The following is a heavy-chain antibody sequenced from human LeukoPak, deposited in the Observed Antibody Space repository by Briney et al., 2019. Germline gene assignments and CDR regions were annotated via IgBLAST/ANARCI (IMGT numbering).Heavy chain of an antibody. Sequence: LPGGSLRLPCAASRFTFSSYAMSWVRQAPGKGLEWVSDINGSGGSTYYADSVKGRFTISRDNSKNTLYLQMNSLRAEDTAVYYCAKKYSTGLDPWGQGTLVTVSS. CDR2: INGSGGST. CDR3: AKKYSTGLDP. J-gene: IGHJ5*02. CDR1: RFTFSSYA. V-gene: IGHV3-23*01. D-gene: IGHD1-26*01.